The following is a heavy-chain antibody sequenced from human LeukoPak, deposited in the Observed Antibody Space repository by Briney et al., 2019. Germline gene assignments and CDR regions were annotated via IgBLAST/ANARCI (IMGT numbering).Heavy chain of an antibody. D-gene: IGHD2-2*01. Sequence: GGSLRLSCAASGFTFSSYAMHWVRQAPGKGLEWVAVISYDGSNKYYADSVKGRFTISRDNSKNTLYLQMNSLRAEDTAVYYCASMYVVVPAAPPRAFDIWGQGTMVTVSS. CDR3: ASMYVVVPAAPPRAFDI. CDR2: ISYDGSNK. CDR1: GFTFSSYA. J-gene: IGHJ3*02. V-gene: IGHV3-30-3*01.